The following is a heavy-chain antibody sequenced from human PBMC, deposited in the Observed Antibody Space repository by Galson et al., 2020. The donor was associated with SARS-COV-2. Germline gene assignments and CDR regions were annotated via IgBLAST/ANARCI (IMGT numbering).Heavy chain of an antibody. CDR2: ISYDGANDGPNE. D-gene: IGHD6-19*01. Sequence: GGSLRLSCVASGFTFNFYSLHWVRQVPGKGLEWVAVISYDGANDGPNEYSADSVTGRFTISRDSSKNTLYLQMDSLRREDTAIYYCARDMKAGTSYYFYMDVWGRGTTVTVSS. CDR1: GFTFNFYS. V-gene: IGHV3-30*01. CDR3: ARDMKAGTSYYFYMDV. J-gene: IGHJ6*03.